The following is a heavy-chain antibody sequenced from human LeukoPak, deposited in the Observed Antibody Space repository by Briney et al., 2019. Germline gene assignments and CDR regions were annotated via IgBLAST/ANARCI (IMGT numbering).Heavy chain of an antibody. CDR3: ATLRRASTAVFDS. J-gene: IGHJ4*02. V-gene: IGHV4-59*08. D-gene: IGHD2-21*02. CDR2: IHYSGAT. CDR1: GGSINYDY. Sequence: SETLSLTCTVSGGSINYDYWSWIRQSPGKRLEWIGYIHYSGATNYSPSLNSRVTISVDTSRNQFSLKLSSVTAADTALYYCATLRRASTAVFDSWGQGTLVTVSS.